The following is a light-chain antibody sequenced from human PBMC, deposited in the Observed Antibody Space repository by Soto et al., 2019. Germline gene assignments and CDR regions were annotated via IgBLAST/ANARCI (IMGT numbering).Light chain of an antibody. CDR2: EVS. J-gene: IGLJ2*01. CDR3: SSYAGSNCPL. Sequence: QSVLTQPPSASGSPGQSVTISCTGTSSDVGGYNYVSWYQQHPGKAPKLMIYEVSKRPSGVPDRFSGSKSGNTASLTVSGLQAEDEADYYCSSYAGSNCPLFGGGTKLTVL. V-gene: IGLV2-8*01. CDR1: SSDVGGYNY.